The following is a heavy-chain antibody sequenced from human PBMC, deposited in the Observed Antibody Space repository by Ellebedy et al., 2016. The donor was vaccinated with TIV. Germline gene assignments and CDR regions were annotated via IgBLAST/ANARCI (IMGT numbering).Heavy chain of an antibody. D-gene: IGHD2-21*02. CDR2: LYSGGST. V-gene: IGHV3-53*01. CDR1: GFTVSDKY. Sequence: PGGSLRLSCAVSGFTVSDKYMSWVRQAPGKGLEWVSVLYSGGSTYYADSVKGRFTISSDNSKNTLYLQMNSLRAEDTAIYYCASDLESMTATSLGWGQGTLVTVSS. J-gene: IGHJ4*02. CDR3: ASDLESMTATSLG.